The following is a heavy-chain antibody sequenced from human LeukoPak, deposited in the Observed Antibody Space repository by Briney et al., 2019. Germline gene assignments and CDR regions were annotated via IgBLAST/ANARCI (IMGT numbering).Heavy chain of an antibody. J-gene: IGHJ1*01. CDR1: GYTFTGYY. CDR2: INPNSGGT. V-gene: IGHV1-2*02. Sequence: ASVKVSCKASGYTFTGYYMHWVRQAPGQGLERMGWINPNSGGTNYAQKFQGRVTMTRDTSISTAYMELSRLRSDDTAVYYCARDRYSSGQRGIGAEYFQHWGQGTLVTVSS. D-gene: IGHD6-19*01. CDR3: ARDRYSSGQRGIGAEYFQH.